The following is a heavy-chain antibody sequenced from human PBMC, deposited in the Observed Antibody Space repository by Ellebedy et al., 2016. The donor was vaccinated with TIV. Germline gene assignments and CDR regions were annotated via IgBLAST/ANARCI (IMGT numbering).Heavy chain of an antibody. V-gene: IGHV3-48*04. CDR3: AREIFLWSLGNYYYGMDV. D-gene: IGHD3-10*01. J-gene: IGHJ6*02. Sequence: GGSLRLXXAASGFAFSSYAMHWVRQAPGKGLAWVSYIGSSSTTIYYADSVKGRFTVSRDTAKNSLYLQLNSLSAEDTAVYYCAREIFLWSLGNYYYGMDVWGHGTTVIVSS. CDR1: GFAFSSYA. CDR2: IGSSSTTI.